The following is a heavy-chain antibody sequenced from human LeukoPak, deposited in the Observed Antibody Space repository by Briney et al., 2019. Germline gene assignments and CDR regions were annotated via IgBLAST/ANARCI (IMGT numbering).Heavy chain of an antibody. Sequence: SQTLSLTCAISGDSVSSNSAAWNWIRQSPSRGLEWLGRTYYRSKWYNDYAVSVKSRITINPDTSKNQFSLQLNSVTPEDTDVYYCARSKTNRAVRGVIITNWFDPWGQGTLVTVSS. J-gene: IGHJ5*02. V-gene: IGHV6-1*01. CDR3: ARSKTNRAVRGVIITNWFDP. CDR2: TYYRSKWYN. CDR1: GDSVSSNSAA. D-gene: IGHD3-10*01.